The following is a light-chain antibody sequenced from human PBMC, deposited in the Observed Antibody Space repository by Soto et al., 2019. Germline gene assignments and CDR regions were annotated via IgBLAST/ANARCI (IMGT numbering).Light chain of an antibody. CDR2: DAS. Sequence: DIQMTQSPSTLSASVGARVPIACRASQSISSWLAWYQQKPGKAPKLLIYDASSLESGVPSRFSGSGSGTEFTLTISSLQPEDFATYYCLQDYSYPLTFGGGTKVDIK. CDR3: LQDYSYPLT. CDR1: QSISSW. J-gene: IGKJ4*01. V-gene: IGKV1-5*01.